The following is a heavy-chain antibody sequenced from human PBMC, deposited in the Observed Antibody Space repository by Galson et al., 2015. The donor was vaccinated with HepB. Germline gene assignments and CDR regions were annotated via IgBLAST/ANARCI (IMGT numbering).Heavy chain of an antibody. CDR1: GGTFSSYA. Sequence: SVKVSCKASGGTFSSYAISWVRQAPGQGLEWMGRIIPILGIANYAQKFQGRVTITADKSTSTAYMELSSLRSEDTAVYYCARDYYGSGSPRGWSDPWGQGTLVTVSS. CDR2: IIPILGIA. CDR3: ARDYYGSGSPRGWSDP. J-gene: IGHJ5*02. V-gene: IGHV1-69*04. D-gene: IGHD3-10*01.